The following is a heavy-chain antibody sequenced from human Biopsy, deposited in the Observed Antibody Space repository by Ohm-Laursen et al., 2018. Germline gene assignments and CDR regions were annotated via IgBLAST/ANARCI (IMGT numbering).Heavy chain of an antibody. CDR3: AATSTLYYYYYAMDV. Sequence: SVKVSCKASGYSFTSYYMHWVRQAPGQGLEWIGWIVVGSGHTNYAQKFQERVTITRDMSTSTAYMELTSLRSEDTAVYYCAATSTLYYYYYAMDVWDQGTTITVSS. CDR2: IVVGSGHT. CDR1: GYSFTSYY. J-gene: IGHJ6*02. V-gene: IGHV1-58*02.